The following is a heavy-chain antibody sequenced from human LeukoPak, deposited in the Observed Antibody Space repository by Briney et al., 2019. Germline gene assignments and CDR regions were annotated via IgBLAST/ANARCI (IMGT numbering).Heavy chain of an antibody. CDR1: DGSVSSDAHY. J-gene: IGHJ4*02. CDR2: IYYGGGT. CDR3: ARASITVARGVIDFFDY. V-gene: IGHV4-61*08. Sequence: SETLSLTCTVSDGSVSSDAHYWTWIRQPPGKGLEWIGYIYYGGGTNCNPSLKSRVAISVDTSKNKFSLKLSSVTDADTALYYCARASITVARGVIDFFDYWGQGTQVTVSS. D-gene: IGHD3-10*01.